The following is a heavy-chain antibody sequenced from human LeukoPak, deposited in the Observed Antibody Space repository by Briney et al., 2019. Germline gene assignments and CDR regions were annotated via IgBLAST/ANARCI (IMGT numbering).Heavy chain of an antibody. CDR3: ARGWRDYYDSSGNFDY. Sequence: KSSETLSLTCTVSGVSISSYYWSWIRQPPGRGLEWIGYIYYSGSTNYNPSLKSRVTISVDTSKNQFSLKLSSVTAADTAVYYCARGWRDYYDSSGNFDYWGQGTLVSVSS. CDR2: IYYSGST. V-gene: IGHV4-59*01. J-gene: IGHJ4*02. D-gene: IGHD3-22*01. CDR1: GVSISSYY.